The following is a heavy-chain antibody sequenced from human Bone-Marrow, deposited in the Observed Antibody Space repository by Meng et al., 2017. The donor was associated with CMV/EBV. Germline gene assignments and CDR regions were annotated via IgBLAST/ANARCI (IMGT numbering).Heavy chain of an antibody. J-gene: IGHJ4*02. CDR1: GYTFTSYG. Sequence: ASVKVSCKASGYTFTSYGISWVRQAPGQGLEWMGWISAYNGNTNYAQKLQGRVTMTTDTSTSTAYMELRSLRSDDTAVYYCAREYYYYDSSGPADYWGQGTLVTVPQ. CDR3: AREYYYYDSSGPADY. D-gene: IGHD3-22*01. V-gene: IGHV1-18*01. CDR2: ISAYNGNT.